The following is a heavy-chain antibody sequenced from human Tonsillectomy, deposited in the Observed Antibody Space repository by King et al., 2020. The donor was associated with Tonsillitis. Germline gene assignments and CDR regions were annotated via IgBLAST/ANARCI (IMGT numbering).Heavy chain of an antibody. CDR1: GFTFTSYW. J-gene: IGHJ4*02. Sequence: VQLVESGGGLVQPGGSLRLSCTASGFTFTSYWMHWVRQAPGKGLVWVSRINSDGSSTSYADSVKGRFTISRDNAKNTLNLQMNSLRAEDTAVYYCARNYYDSSGYYYGLYFFDYWGQGTLVTVSS. CDR2: INSDGSST. V-gene: IGHV3-74*01. CDR3: ARNYYDSSGYYYGLYFFDY. D-gene: IGHD3-22*01.